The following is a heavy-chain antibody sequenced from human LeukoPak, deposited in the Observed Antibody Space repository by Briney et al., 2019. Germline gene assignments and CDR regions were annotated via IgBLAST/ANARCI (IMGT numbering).Heavy chain of an antibody. J-gene: IGHJ4*02. CDR2: IYHSGST. V-gene: IGHV4-4*02. D-gene: IGHD3-10*01. Sequence: SGTLSLTCAVSGGSISSSNWWSWVRQPPGKGLEWIGEIYHSGSTNYNPSLKSRVTISVDKSKNQFSLKLSSVTAADTAVYYCAREVMVRGVMFPFDYWGQGTLVTVSS. CDR3: AREVMVRGVMFPFDY. CDR1: GGSISSSNW.